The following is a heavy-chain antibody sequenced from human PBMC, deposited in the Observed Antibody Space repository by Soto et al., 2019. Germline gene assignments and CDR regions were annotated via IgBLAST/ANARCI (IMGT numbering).Heavy chain of an antibody. Sequence: GGSLRLSCAASGFTFSSYAMSWVRQAPGKGLEWVSAISGSGGSTYYADSVKGRFTISRDNSKNTLYLQMNSLRAEDTAVYFCSREPPLLMVYGPDGMDVWGQGTRVTVSS. CDR1: GFTFSSYA. V-gene: IGHV3-23*01. J-gene: IGHJ6*02. CDR3: SREPPLLMVYGPDGMDV. D-gene: IGHD2-8*01. CDR2: ISGSGGST.